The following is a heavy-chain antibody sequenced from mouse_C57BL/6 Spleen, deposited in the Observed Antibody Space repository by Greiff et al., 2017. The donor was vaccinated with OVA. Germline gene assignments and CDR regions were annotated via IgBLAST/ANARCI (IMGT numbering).Heavy chain of an antibody. CDR2: IDPENGDT. CDR1: GFNIKDDY. CDR3: TFYGKRFAY. D-gene: IGHD2-1*01. V-gene: IGHV14-4*01. J-gene: IGHJ3*01. Sequence: EVQLQESGAELVRPGASVKLSCTASGFNIKDDYMHWVKQRPEQGLEWIGWIDPENGDTEYASKFQGKATITADTSSNTVYLQLSSLTSEDTAVYYCTFYGKRFAYWGQGTLVTVSA.